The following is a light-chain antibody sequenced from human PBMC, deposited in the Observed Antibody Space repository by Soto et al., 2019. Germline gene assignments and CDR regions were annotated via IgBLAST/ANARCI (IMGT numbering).Light chain of an antibody. V-gene: IGLV1-44*01. CDR3: AAWDDRLNGHV. CDR2: TTN. Sequence: QSALTQPHSASGTPGQRVTISCSGSSSNIGTSSVHWFQQLPGTAPKLLISTTNQRPSGVPERFSGSKSGTSASLAISGLQSEDEADYYCAAWDDRLNGHVFGTGTKVPVL. J-gene: IGLJ1*01. CDR1: SSNIGTSS.